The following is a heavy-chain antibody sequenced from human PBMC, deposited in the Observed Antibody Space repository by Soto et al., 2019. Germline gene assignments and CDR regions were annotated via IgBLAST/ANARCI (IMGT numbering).Heavy chain of an antibody. V-gene: IGHV2-5*02. Sequence: QITLKESGPTLVKPTQTLTLSCTFPGFSLTTSGVGVGWIRQPPGKALEWLALIYWDDDKRDSPSLKSRLTITKDTAKNQLVLTMTNIDPADAATYFCAHRTTTVTWWFDPWGQGTLVTVSS. CDR1: GFSLTTSGVG. CDR3: AHRTTTVTWWFDP. J-gene: IGHJ5*02. CDR2: IYWDDDK. D-gene: IGHD4-17*01.